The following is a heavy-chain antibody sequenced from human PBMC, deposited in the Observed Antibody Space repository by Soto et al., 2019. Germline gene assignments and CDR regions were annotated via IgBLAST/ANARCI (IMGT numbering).Heavy chain of an antibody. Sequence: PSETLSLTCTVSGGSISSSSYYWGWLRQPPGKGLEWIGSIYYSGSTYYNPSLKSRVTISVDTSKNQFSLKLSSVTAADTAVYYCARTLGIAAAAAFDIWGQGTMVTVSS. V-gene: IGHV4-39*01. J-gene: IGHJ3*02. CDR1: GGSISSSSYY. CDR3: ARTLGIAAAAAFDI. D-gene: IGHD6-13*01. CDR2: IYYSGST.